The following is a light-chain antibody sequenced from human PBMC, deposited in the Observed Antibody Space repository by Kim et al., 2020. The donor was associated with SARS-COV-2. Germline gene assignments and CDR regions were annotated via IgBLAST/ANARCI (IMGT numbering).Light chain of an antibody. CDR3: QAWDSSIRV. Sequence: SVSPGQTASITCSGDKLGDKYVCWYQQKPGQSPVLVIYQDSKRPSGIPERFSGSNSGNTATLTISGTQAMDEADYYCQAWDSSIRVFGGGTQLTVL. CDR2: QDS. CDR1: KLGDKY. J-gene: IGLJ3*02. V-gene: IGLV3-1*01.